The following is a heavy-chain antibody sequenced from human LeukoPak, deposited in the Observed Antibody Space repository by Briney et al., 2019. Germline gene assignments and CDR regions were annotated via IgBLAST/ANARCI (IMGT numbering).Heavy chain of an antibody. CDR1: GFTISRFW. CDR3: ARDRESESDSEGDY. J-gene: IGHJ4*02. CDR2: IKQGGSEI. V-gene: IGHV3-7*01. D-gene: IGHD4-11*01. Sequence: GGSLRLSCSASGFTISRFWMSWVRKAPGKGLEYVAIIKQGGSEIYHMDSVKGRFTISRDDATNSLYLQMNSLRVEDTVLYYCARDRESESDSEGDYWGQGTLITVSS.